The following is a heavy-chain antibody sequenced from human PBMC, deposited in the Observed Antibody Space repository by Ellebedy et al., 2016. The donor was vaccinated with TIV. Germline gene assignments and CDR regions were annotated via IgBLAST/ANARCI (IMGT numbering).Heavy chain of an antibody. V-gene: IGHV3-23*01. CDR3: AKARRGDYVIFGLDV. J-gene: IGHJ6*02. D-gene: IGHD4-17*01. CDR2: ISASGHRT. Sequence: GESLKISCAASGFTFSSYAMSWVRQAPGKGLEWVSAISASGHRTFYADSVKGRFTISRDNSKNTLLLQMYSLRVDDTAVYYCAKARRGDYVIFGLDVWGQGTTVPVSS. CDR1: GFTFSSYA.